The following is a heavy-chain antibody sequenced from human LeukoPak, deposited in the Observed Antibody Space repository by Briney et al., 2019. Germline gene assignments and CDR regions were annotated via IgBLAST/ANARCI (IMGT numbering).Heavy chain of an antibody. V-gene: IGHV3-30-3*01. D-gene: IGHD3-22*01. Sequence: PGRSLRLSCAASGFTFSSYAMHWVRQAPGKGLEWVAVISYDGSNKYYADSVKGRFTISRDNSKNTLYLQMNSLRAEDTAVYYCARGTYYYDSSGYYPAYWGQGTLVTVSS. CDR2: ISYDGSNK. J-gene: IGHJ4*02. CDR3: ARGTYYYDSSGYYPAY. CDR1: GFTFSSYA.